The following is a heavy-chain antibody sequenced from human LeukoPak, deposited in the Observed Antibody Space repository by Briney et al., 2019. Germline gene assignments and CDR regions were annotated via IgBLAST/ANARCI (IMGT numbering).Heavy chain of an antibody. CDR3: ARMPFRGDYNLGYFDS. CDR1: GFTFSSYS. V-gene: IGHV3-48*02. CDR2: ISSSSSTI. D-gene: IGHD5-24*01. J-gene: IGHJ4*02. Sequence: GGSLRLSCAASGFTFSSYSMNWVRQAPGKGLEWVSYISSSSSTIYYADSVKGRFTISRDNAKNSLYLQMNSLRDEDTAVYYCARMPFRGDYNLGYFDSWGQGTLVTVSS.